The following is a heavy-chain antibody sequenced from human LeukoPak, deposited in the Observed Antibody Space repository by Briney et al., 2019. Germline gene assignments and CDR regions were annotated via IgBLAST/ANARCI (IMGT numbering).Heavy chain of an antibody. V-gene: IGHV3-53*01. Sequence: PGGSLRLSCAASGFTVSSNYMSWVRQAPGKGLGWVSVIYSGGSTYYADSVKGRFTISRDNSKNTLYLQMNSLRAEDTAVYYCARDRGFNWFDPWGQGTLVTVSS. J-gene: IGHJ5*02. CDR2: IYSGGST. CDR1: GFTVSSNY. CDR3: ARDRGFNWFDP.